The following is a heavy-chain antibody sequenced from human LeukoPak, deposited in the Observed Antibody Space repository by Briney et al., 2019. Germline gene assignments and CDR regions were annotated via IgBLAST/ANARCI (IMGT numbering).Heavy chain of an antibody. J-gene: IGHJ3*02. D-gene: IGHD5-24*01. CDR3: AKDVFRWAFDI. CDR1: GFTFSSYG. V-gene: IGHV3-23*01. Sequence: GGTLRLSCAASGFTFSSYGMSWVRQAPGKGLEWISTISGSGSDTNYADSVRGRLIISRDNSKNTLFLQMNSLRAADTAVYYCAKDVFRWAFDIWGQGKMVTVSS. CDR2: ISGSGSDT.